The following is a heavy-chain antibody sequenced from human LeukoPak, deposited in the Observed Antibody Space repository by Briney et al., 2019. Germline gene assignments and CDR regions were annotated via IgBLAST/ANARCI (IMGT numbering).Heavy chain of an antibody. CDR3: ARDDGGLFDY. J-gene: IGHJ4*02. Sequence: GGSLRLSCAASGFTFDDYGMSWVRQAPGKGLVWVSGINWNGGSTGYADSVKGRFTISRDNAKNSPYLQMNSLRAEDTALYYCARDDGGLFDYWGQGTLVTVSS. D-gene: IGHD3-10*01. CDR2: INWNGGST. V-gene: IGHV3-20*04. CDR1: GFTFDDYG.